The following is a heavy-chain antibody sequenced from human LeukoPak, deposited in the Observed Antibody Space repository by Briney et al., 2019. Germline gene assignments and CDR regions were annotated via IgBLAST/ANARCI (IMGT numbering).Heavy chain of an antibody. V-gene: IGHV4-30-4*01. CDR3: ARDWKPDYYYGMDV. D-gene: IGHD1-1*01. CDR2: IYYSGST. CDR1: GGSISSGDYY. J-gene: IGHJ6*02. Sequence: SQTLSLTCTVSGGSISSGDYYWSWIRQPPGKGLEWIGYIYYSGSTYYNPSLKSRVTISVDTSKNQFSLKLSSVTAADTAVYYCARDWKPDYYYGMDVWGQGTTVTVSS.